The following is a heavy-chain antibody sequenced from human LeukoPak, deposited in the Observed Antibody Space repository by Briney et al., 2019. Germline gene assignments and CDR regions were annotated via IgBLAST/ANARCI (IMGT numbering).Heavy chain of an antibody. J-gene: IGHJ4*02. CDR3: QRITIFGVIIDFDY. D-gene: IGHD3-3*01. Sequence: ASVKVSCKASGYAFACYGISWVRQAPGQGLEWMGWISVNNGNTHYAQKFQGRVTMTTDTSTSTAYMEVRNLRSDDTAVYFCQRITIFGVIIDFDYWGQGSLVTVSS. CDR1: GYAFACYG. CDR2: ISVNNGNT. V-gene: IGHV1-18*01.